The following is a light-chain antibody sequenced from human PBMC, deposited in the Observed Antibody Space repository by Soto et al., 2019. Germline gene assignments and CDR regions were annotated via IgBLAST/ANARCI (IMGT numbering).Light chain of an antibody. J-gene: IGLJ1*01. Sequence: QSVLTQPASVSGSPGQSITISCTGTSSEVGSYNLVSWYQQHPGKAPKLMIYEGSKRPSGVSNRFSGSKSGNTASLTISGLQAEDEADYYCCSYAGSSGYVFGTGTKLTVL. V-gene: IGLV2-23*01. CDR1: SSEVGSYNL. CDR3: CSYAGSSGYV. CDR2: EGS.